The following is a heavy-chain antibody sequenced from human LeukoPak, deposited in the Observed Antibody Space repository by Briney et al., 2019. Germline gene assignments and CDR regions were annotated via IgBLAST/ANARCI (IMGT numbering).Heavy chain of an antibody. CDR3: AREGSSSWDYYYYGMDV. CDR1: GFTISSNY. J-gene: IGHJ6*02. CDR2: IYSGGST. V-gene: IGHV3-53*01. Sequence: PGGSLRLSCAASGFTISSNYMSWVRQAPGKGLEWVSVIYSGGSTYYADSVKGRLTISRDNSKNTLYLQMNSLRAEDTAVYYCAREGSSSWDYYYYGMDVWGQGTTVTVSS. D-gene: IGHD6-13*01.